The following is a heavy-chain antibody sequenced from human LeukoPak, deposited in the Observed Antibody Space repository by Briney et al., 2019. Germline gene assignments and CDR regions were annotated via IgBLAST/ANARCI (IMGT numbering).Heavy chain of an antibody. V-gene: IGHV3-15*01. D-gene: IGHD6-19*01. Sequence: PGGSLRLSCAASGFTFTNAWMRWVRQAPGKGLEWVGRIKSESYGGTTEYAAPVKARFTISRDDSTNTLYLQMNSLKNEDTAVYYCSTVDNSGSSPPFDYWGQGTLVTVSS. CDR3: STVDNSGSSPPFDY. CDR2: IKSESYGGTT. CDR1: GFTFTNAW. J-gene: IGHJ4*02.